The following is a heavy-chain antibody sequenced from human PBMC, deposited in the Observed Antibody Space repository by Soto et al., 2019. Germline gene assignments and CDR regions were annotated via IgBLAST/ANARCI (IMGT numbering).Heavy chain of an antibody. CDR3: ARDGNYDFWSGYYYYYGMDV. D-gene: IGHD3-3*01. CDR1: GFTFSSYA. CDR2: ISYDGSNK. V-gene: IGHV3-30-3*01. Sequence: GGSLRLSCAASGFTFSSYAMHWVRQAPGKGLEWVAVISYDGSNKYYADSVKGRFTISRDNSKNTLYLQMNSLRAEDTAVYYCARDGNYDFWSGYYYYYGMDVWGQGTTVTVSS. J-gene: IGHJ6*02.